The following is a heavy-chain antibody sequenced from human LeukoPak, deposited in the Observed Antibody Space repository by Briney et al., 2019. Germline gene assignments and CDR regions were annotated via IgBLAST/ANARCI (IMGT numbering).Heavy chain of an antibody. CDR1: GGTFSSYA. Sequence: ASVKVSCKASGGTFSSYAISWVRQAPGQGLEWMGRIIPIFGTANYAQKFQGRVTITTDESTSTAYMELSSLRSEDTAVYYCARSYIVVVTGNYYFDYWGQGTLVTVSS. D-gene: IGHD2-21*02. CDR2: IIPIFGTA. J-gene: IGHJ4*02. CDR3: ARSYIVVVTGNYYFDY. V-gene: IGHV1-69*05.